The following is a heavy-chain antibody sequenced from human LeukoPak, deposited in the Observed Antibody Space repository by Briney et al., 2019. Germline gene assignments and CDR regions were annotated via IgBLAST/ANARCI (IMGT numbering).Heavy chain of an antibody. CDR3: ARAPDYYDSSGYLGY. D-gene: IGHD3-22*01. CDR1: GFTGSSNY. J-gene: IGHJ4*02. CDR2: IYSGGST. Sequence: PGGSLRLSCAAYGFTGSSNYMSWVRQAPGKGLEWVSVIYSGGSTYYADSVKGRFTISRDNSKNTLYLQMNSLRAEDTAVYYCARAPDYYDSSGYLGYWGQGTLVTVSS. V-gene: IGHV3-66*01.